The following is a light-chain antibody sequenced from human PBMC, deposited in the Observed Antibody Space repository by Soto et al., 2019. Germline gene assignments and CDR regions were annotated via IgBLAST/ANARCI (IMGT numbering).Light chain of an antibody. Sequence: QSVLTQPPSASGTPGQRVTISCSGSSSNIGSNPVNWYQQLPGTAPRLLIYANNQRPSGVPDRFSGSKSGTSASLAISGLQSEDEADYYCATWDDSLNGRLFGGGTQVTVL. CDR2: ANN. CDR1: SSNIGSNP. CDR3: ATWDDSLNGRL. J-gene: IGLJ2*01. V-gene: IGLV1-44*01.